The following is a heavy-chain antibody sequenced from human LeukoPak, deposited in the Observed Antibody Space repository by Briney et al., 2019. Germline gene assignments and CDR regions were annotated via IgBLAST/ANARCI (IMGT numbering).Heavy chain of an antibody. D-gene: IGHD3-9*01. V-gene: IGHV5-51*01. CDR3: ARRGRGYFDWLSQFDY. Sequence: GESLKISCKGSGYSFTSYWIGWVRQMPGKGLEWMGIIYPGDSDTRYSPSFQGQVTISADKSISTAYLQWSSPKASDTAMYYCARRGRGYFDWLSQFDYWGQGTLVTVSS. J-gene: IGHJ4*02. CDR1: GYSFTSYW. CDR2: IYPGDSDT.